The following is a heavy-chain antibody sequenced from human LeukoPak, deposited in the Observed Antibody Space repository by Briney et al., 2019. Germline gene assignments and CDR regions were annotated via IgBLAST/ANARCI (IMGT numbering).Heavy chain of an antibody. CDR2: IYYSGST. CDR3: AKLGYCSSTSCYEGELDFDY. J-gene: IGHJ4*02. V-gene: IGHV4-39*01. CDR1: GGSISSSSYY. Sequence: PSQTLSLTCTVSGGSISSSSYYWGWIRQPPGKGLEWIGSIYYSGSTYYNPSLKSRVTISVDTSKNQFSLKLSSVTAADTAVYYCAKLGYCSSTSCYEGELDFDYWGQGTLVTVSS. D-gene: IGHD2-2*01.